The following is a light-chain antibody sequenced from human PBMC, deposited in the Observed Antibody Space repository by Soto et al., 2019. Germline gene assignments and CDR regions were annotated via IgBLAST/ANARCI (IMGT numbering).Light chain of an antibody. CDR2: DAS. J-gene: IGKJ1*01. CDR3: QQYTSYSWT. V-gene: IGKV1-5*01. CDR1: QSINSW. Sequence: DIQMTQSPSTLSASVGDRVTITCRASQSINSWLACYQQKPGKAPQILIYDASTLKNGVPSRFSASGSGTEFTLIISSLQPDDFATYYCQQYTSYSWTFGQGTKVDIK.